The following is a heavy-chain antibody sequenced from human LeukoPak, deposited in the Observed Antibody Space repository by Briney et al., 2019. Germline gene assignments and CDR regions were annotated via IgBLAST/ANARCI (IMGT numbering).Heavy chain of an antibody. J-gene: IGHJ4*02. CDR2: IRYDGSNK. D-gene: IGHD5-24*01. Sequence: GGSLRLSCAASGFTFSSYGMHWVRQAPGKGLEWVAFIRYDGSNKYYADSVKGRFTISRDNSKNTLYLQMNSLRAEDTAVYYCAKGPGWLQSSYFDYWGQGTLVTVSS. V-gene: IGHV3-30*02. CDR3: AKGPGWLQSSYFDY. CDR1: GFTFSSYG.